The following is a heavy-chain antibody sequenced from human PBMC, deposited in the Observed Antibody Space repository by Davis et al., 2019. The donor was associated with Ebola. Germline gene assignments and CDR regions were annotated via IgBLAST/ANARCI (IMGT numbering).Heavy chain of an antibody. CDR3: ARDRGSYDYIWGSYRFAPYYFDY. V-gene: IGHV1-18*01. D-gene: IGHD3-16*02. J-gene: IGHJ4*02. CDR1: GYTFTSYG. Sequence: ASVKVSCKASGYTFTSYGISWVRQAPGQGLEWMGWISAYNGNTNYAQKLQGRVTMTTDTSTSTAYMQLRSLRSDDTAVYYCARDRGSYDYIWGSYRFAPYYFDYWGQGTLVTVSS. CDR2: ISAYNGNT.